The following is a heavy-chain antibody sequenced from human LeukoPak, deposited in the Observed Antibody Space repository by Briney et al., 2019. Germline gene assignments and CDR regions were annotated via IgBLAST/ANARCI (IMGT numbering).Heavy chain of an antibody. CDR1: GYTFTNYA. CDR2: INAGNGNT. J-gene: IGHJ4*02. V-gene: IGHV1-3*01. D-gene: IGHD3-10*01. CDR3: ARGSYYYGSGSFMGSDY. Sequence: ASVKVSCKASGYTFTNYAMHWVRQAPGQRPEWMGWINAGNGNTEYSQKFQDRVTSTRDISASTGYMELSRLTSEDTAVYYCARGSYYYGSGSFMGSDYWGQGTLVTVSS.